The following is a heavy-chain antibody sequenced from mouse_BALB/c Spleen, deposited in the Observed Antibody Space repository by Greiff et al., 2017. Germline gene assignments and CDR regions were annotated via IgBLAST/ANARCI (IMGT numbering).Heavy chain of an antibody. D-gene: IGHD1-1*01. CDR3: NYYGSSWWFAY. CDR1: GFNIKDYY. V-gene: IGHV14-4*02. J-gene: IGHJ3*01. CDR2: IDPENGDT. Sequence: VQLQQSGAELVRSGASVKLSCTASGFNIKDYYMHWVKQRPEQGLEWIGWIDPENGDTECAPKFQGKATMTADTSSNTAYLQLSSLTSEDTAVYYCNYYGSSWWFAYWGQGTLVTVSA.